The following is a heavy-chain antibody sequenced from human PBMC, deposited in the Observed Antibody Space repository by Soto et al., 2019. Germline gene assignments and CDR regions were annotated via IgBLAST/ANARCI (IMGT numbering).Heavy chain of an antibody. CDR2: ISAYNGNT. V-gene: IGHV1-18*01. Sequence: GASVKVSCKASGYTFTSYGISWVRQAPGQGLEWMGWISAYNGNTNYAQKLQGRVTMTTDTSTSTAYMELRSLRSDDTAVYYCARVSYYYDSSGYLPDYWGQGTLVTVSS. J-gene: IGHJ4*02. D-gene: IGHD3-22*01. CDR3: ARVSYYYDSSGYLPDY. CDR1: GYTFTSYG.